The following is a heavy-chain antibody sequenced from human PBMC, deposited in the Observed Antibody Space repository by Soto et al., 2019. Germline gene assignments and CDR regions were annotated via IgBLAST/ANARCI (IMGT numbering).Heavy chain of an antibody. J-gene: IGHJ6*02. CDR1: GGSISSYY. D-gene: IGHD6-19*01. Sequence: SETLSLTCTVSGGSISSYYWSWIRQPPGKGLEWIGYIYYSGSTNYNPSLKSRVTISVDTSKNQFSLKLSSVTAADTAVYYCARHQWLGDYYYYYGMDVWGQGTTVTSP. CDR3: ARHQWLGDYYYYYGMDV. V-gene: IGHV4-59*08. CDR2: IYYSGST.